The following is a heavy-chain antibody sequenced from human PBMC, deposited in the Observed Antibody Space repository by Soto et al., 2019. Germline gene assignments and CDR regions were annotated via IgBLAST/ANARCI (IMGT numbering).Heavy chain of an antibody. CDR3: AKDSIAGYSSGSYYFDY. Sequence: EVQLLESGGGLVQPGGSLRLSCAASGFTFSSYAMSWVRQAPGKGLEWVSAISGSGGSTYYADSVKGRFTISRDNSKNTLYLQMNSLRAEDTAVYYCAKDSIAGYSSGSYYFDYWGQGTLVTVSS. J-gene: IGHJ4*02. V-gene: IGHV3-23*01. CDR1: GFTFSSYA. D-gene: IGHD6-19*01. CDR2: ISGSGGST.